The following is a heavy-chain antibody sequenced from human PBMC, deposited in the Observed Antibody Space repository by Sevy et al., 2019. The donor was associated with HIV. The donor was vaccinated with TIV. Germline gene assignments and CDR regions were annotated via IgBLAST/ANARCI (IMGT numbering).Heavy chain of an antibody. CDR3: ARGKDDILTGYQEGLDY. V-gene: IGHV3-33*01. Sequence: GGSLRLSCAASGFSLSSYGMHWVRQAPGKGLEWVAVIWYDGSNKYYADSVKGRFTISRDNSKNTLYLQMNSLRAEDTAVYYCARGKDDILTGYQEGLDYWGQGSLVTVSS. J-gene: IGHJ4*02. D-gene: IGHD3-9*01. CDR2: IWYDGSNK. CDR1: GFSLSSYG.